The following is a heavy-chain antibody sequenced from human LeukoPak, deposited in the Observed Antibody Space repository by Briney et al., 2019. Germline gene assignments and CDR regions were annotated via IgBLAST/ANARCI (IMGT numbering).Heavy chain of an antibody. CDR3: ARVATMVRGSNGMDV. CDR1: GGSISNYY. V-gene: IGHV4-59*01. Sequence: SETLSPTCTVSGGSISNYYWTWIRQPPGKGLEGIGYIYYSGSTNYNPSLRSRATISVDTSKKQFSLNLSSVTAADTALYYRARVATMVRGSNGMDVWGKGTTVTVSS. D-gene: IGHD3-10*01. CDR2: IYYSGST. J-gene: IGHJ6*04.